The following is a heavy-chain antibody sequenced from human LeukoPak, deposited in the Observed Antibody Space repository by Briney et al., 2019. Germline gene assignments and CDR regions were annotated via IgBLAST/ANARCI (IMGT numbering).Heavy chain of an antibody. Sequence: SETLSLTCAVYGGSFSGYYWSWIRQPPGKGLEWIGEINHSGSTNYNPSLKSRVTISVDTSKNQFSLKLSSVTAADTAVYYCARGPYCSSTSCYSSHYYYYMDVWGKGTTVTVSS. CDR1: GGSFSGYY. J-gene: IGHJ6*03. CDR3: ARGPYCSSTSCYSSHYYYYMDV. D-gene: IGHD2-2*02. CDR2: INHSGST. V-gene: IGHV4-34*01.